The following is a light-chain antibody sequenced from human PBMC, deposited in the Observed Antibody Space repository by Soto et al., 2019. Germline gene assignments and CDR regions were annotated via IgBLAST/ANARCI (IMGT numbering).Light chain of an antibody. J-gene: IGKJ5*01. CDR1: QSVSSSY. Sequence: EIVLTQSPGTLSLSPGERTTLSCRASQSVSSSYLAWYQQKPGQAPRLLLYGASSRATGIPDRFSGSGSGTDFTLTISSLEPEDFAVYYCQQRSNWPPITFGQGTRLEIK. V-gene: IGKV3D-20*02. CDR2: GAS. CDR3: QQRSNWPPIT.